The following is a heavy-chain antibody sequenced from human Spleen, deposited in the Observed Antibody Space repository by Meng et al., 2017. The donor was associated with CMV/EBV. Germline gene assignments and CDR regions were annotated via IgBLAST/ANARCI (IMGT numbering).Heavy chain of an antibody. Sequence: GESLKISCAASGFPFSSYTMNWVRQAPGKGLEWVSSISSSSSYIYYADSVKGRFTISRDNAKNSLYLQMNSLRAEDTAVYYCATSRGLYSNGMDVWGQGTTVTVSS. CDR1: GFPFSSYT. CDR3: ATSRGLYSNGMDV. CDR2: ISSSSSYI. J-gene: IGHJ6*02. V-gene: IGHV3-21*01. D-gene: IGHD3/OR15-3a*01.